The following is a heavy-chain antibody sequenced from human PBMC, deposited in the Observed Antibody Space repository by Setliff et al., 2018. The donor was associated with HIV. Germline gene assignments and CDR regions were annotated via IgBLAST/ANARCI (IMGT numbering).Heavy chain of an antibody. V-gene: IGHV4-59*11. CDR1: GGSISSHY. J-gene: IGHJ1*01. Sequence: SETLSLTCTVSGGSISSHYWSWIRQPPGKGLEWIGYIYYSGSTNYNPSLKSRVTMSVDTSKNQFSLKLSSVTAADTAVYYCASTYYHDSLHFHHWGQGTLVTVSS. D-gene: IGHD3-22*01. CDR2: IYYSGST. CDR3: ASTYYHDSLHFHH.